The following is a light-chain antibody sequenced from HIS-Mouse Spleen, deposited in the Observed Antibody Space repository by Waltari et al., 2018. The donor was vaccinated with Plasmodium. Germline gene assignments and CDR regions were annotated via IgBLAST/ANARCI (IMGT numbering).Light chain of an antibody. CDR2: EVS. Sequence: QSALTQPPSASGSPGQSVPISCTGTRSAVGRYHFVSWYQQHPGKAPKLMIYEVSKRPSGVPDRFSGSKSGNTASLTVSGLQAEDEADYYCSSYAGSNNLVFGGGTKLTVL. V-gene: IGLV2-8*01. J-gene: IGLJ2*01. CDR3: SSYAGSNNLV. CDR1: RSAVGRYHF.